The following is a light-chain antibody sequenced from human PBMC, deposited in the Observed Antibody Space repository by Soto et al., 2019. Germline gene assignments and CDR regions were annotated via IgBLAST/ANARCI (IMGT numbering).Light chain of an antibody. CDR2: GVS. CDR1: QSVTNNY. Sequence: ESVLTQSPGTLSLSPGERATLSCRATQSVTNNYFAWYLQKPGQSPRLLIYGVSSSAIDIPDRFSGSGSGTDFTLTISSLEPADFAVYYCQQYSTLPHTFGQGTKLEV. V-gene: IGKV3-20*01. CDR3: QQYSTLPHT. J-gene: IGKJ2*01.